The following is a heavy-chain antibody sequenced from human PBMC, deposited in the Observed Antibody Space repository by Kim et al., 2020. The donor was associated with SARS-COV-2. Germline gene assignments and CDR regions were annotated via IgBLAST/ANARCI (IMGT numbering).Heavy chain of an antibody. D-gene: IGHD6-19*01. J-gene: IGHJ4*02. V-gene: IGHV1-46*01. CDR1: GYIFTRYY. CDR3: AREEEYNSGWYAGYFDY. Sequence: ASVKVSCKASGYIFTRYYMHWVRQAPGQGLEWMGIINPSGGAASYPQKFQGRVTMTRDTSTGTVYMELSSLRSEYTAVYYCAREEEYNSGWYAGYFDYWGQGTLVTVSS. CDR2: INPSGGAA.